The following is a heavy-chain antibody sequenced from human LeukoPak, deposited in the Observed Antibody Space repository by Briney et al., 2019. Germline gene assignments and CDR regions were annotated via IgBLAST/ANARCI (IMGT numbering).Heavy chain of an antibody. V-gene: IGHV3-30*04. D-gene: IGHD2-2*01. CDR2: ISYDGSNK. J-gene: IGHJ6*03. CDR3: AKELYLRSGPAAIHYYYYYMDV. CDR1: GFTFSSYA. Sequence: GGSLRLSCAASGFTFSSYAMHWVRQAPGKGLEWVALISYDGSNKYYADSVKGRFTISRDNSKNTLYLQMNSLRAEDTAVYYCAKELYLRSGPAAIHYYYYYMDVWGKGTTVTISS.